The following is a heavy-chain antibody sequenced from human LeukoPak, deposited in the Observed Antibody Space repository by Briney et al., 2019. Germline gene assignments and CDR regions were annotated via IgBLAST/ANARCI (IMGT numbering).Heavy chain of an antibody. CDR3: ARAYSRSYSHFDD. Sequence: SETLSLTCTVSGGSISGYYWSWIRQPPGKGREWIGYIYTSGSTNYNPSLKSRVTISVDTSKNQFSLRLSSVTAADTAMYFCARAYSRSYSHFDDWGQGTLVTVSS. CDR2: IYTSGST. V-gene: IGHV4-4*09. D-gene: IGHD1-26*01. J-gene: IGHJ4*02. CDR1: GGSISGYY.